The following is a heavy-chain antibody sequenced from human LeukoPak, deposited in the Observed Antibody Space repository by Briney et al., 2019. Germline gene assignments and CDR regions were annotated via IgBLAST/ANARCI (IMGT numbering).Heavy chain of an antibody. CDR1: GYTFTGYY. V-gene: IGHV1-2*02. D-gene: IGHD6-6*01. J-gene: IGHJ3*02. Sequence: ASVKVSCKASGYTFTGYYMHWVRQAPGQGLEWMGWINPNSGGTNYAQKFQGRVTMTRDTSISTAYMELSRLRSDDTAVCYCAMYSSSRRAFDIWGQGTMVTVSS. CDR3: AMYSSSRRAFDI. CDR2: INPNSGGT.